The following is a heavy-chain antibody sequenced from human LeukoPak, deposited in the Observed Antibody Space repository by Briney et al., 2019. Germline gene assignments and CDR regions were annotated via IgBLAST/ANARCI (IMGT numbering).Heavy chain of an antibody. Sequence: PGGSLRLSCAASGFTFSSYWMSWVRQAPGKGLEWVGFIRSKAYGGTTEYAASVKGRFTISRDDSKSIAYLQMNSLKTEDTAVYYCTRGRQWLAINYFDYWGQGTLVTVSS. CDR1: GFTFSSYW. D-gene: IGHD6-19*01. V-gene: IGHV3-49*04. J-gene: IGHJ4*02. CDR3: TRGRQWLAINYFDY. CDR2: IRSKAYGGTT.